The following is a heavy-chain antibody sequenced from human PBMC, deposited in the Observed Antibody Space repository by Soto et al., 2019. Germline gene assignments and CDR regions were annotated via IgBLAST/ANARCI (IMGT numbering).Heavy chain of an antibody. V-gene: IGHV1-69*08. CDR2: IIPILGIA. CDR1: GGTFSSHT. J-gene: IGHJ4*02. CDR3: ARDSPDSAASIAAAG. D-gene: IGHD6-13*01. Sequence: QVQLVQSGAEVKKPGSSVKVSCKASGGTFSSHTISWVRQAPGQGLEWMGRIIPILGIANYAQKFQGRVTITADKSTSTAYMELSSLRSEDTAVYYCARDSPDSAASIAAAGWGQGTLVTVSS.